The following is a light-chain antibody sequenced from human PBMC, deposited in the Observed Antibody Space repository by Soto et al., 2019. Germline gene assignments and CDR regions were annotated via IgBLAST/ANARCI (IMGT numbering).Light chain of an antibody. CDR1: QTVSSN. V-gene: IGKV3-15*01. CDR3: QQYNNWPLT. Sequence: EIVMTQSPATLSVSPGGRATLSCRASQTVSSNLAWYQQKPGQAPRLLIYGASTRATGIPARFSGSGSGTEFTLSISSLQSEDFAVYYCQQYNNWPLTFGGGTRWRL. J-gene: IGKJ4*01. CDR2: GAS.